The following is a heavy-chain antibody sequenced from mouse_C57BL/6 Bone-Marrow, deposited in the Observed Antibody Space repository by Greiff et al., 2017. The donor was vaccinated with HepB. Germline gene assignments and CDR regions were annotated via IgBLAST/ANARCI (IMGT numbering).Heavy chain of an antibody. CDR1: GYTFTSYW. CDR2: IHPNSGST. V-gene: IGHV1-64*01. CDR3: ARSTKGLGFAY. J-gene: IGHJ3*01. Sequence: QVQLQQSGAELVKPGASVKLSCKASGYTFTSYWMHWVKQRPGQGLEWIGMIHPNSGSTNYNEKFKSKATLTVDKSSSTAYMQLSSLTSEDSAVYYCARSTKGLGFAYWGQGTLVTVSA. D-gene: IGHD1-3*01.